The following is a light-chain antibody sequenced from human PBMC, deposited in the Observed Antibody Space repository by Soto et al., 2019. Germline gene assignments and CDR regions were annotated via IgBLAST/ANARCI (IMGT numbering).Light chain of an antibody. CDR3: QLYGNPLLP. CDR1: QDISNY. CDR2: DAS. J-gene: IGKJ4*01. V-gene: IGKV1-33*01. Sequence: DIQMTQSPSSLSASVGDRVTITCQASQDISNYLNWYQQKPGKAPKLLIYDASNLETGVPSRFSGSVSGTDFTLTISSRQRQGIATYYCQLYGNPLLPLVGGTKVVIK.